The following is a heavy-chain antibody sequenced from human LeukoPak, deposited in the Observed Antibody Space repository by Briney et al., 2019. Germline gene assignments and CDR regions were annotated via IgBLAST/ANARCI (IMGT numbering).Heavy chain of an antibody. CDR2: IQYNGGEK. Sequence: GGSLRLSCAASGFTFDNYWMSWVRQAPGKGLEWVANIQYNGGEKYYVDSVRGRFTISRDSANNSLYLQMNSLRAEDTAVYYCARDISGSLPYYMDVRGKGTTVTVSS. CDR1: GFTFDNYW. D-gene: IGHD1-14*01. CDR3: ARDISGSLPYYMDV. J-gene: IGHJ6*03. V-gene: IGHV3-7*01.